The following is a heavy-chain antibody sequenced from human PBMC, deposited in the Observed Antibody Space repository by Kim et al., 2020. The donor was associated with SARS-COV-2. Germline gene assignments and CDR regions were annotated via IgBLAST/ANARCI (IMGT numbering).Heavy chain of an antibody. CDR2: IWYDGSNK. D-gene: IGHD3-3*01. Sequence: GGSLRLSCAASGFTFSSYGMHWVRQAPGKGLEWVAVIWYDGSNKYYADSVKGRFTISRDNSKNTLYLQMNSLRAEDTAVYYCARDRLLSTIFVVVIRRYYYYYGMDVWGQGTTVTVSS. CDR1: GFTFSSYG. V-gene: IGHV3-33*01. CDR3: ARDRLLSTIFVVVIRRYYYYYGMDV. J-gene: IGHJ6*02.